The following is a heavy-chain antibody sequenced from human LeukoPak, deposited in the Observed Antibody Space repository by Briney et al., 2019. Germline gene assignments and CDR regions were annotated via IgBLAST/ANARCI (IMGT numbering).Heavy chain of an antibody. CDR1: GFTFSGSA. J-gene: IGHJ4*02. V-gene: IGHV3-73*01. Sequence: GGSLKLSCAASGFTFSGSAMHWVRQASGKGLEWVGRIRSKANSYATAYAASVKGRFTISRDASKNTAYLQMNSLKTEDTAVYYCTSPTAMVTDWGQGALVTVSS. D-gene: IGHD5-18*01. CDR2: IRSKANSYAT. CDR3: TSPTAMVTD.